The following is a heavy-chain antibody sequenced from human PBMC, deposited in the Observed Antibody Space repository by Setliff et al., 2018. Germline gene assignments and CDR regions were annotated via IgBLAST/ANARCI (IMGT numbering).Heavy chain of an antibody. J-gene: IGHJ4*01. CDR3: ARDFELLENYDIRGVFFDY. CDR2: ISYSGST. CDR1: GGSISTYY. Sequence: SETLSLTCTVSGGSISTYYWGWIRQAPGKGLEWIGSISYSGSTYYNPSLESRVTISVDTSKNQFSLRLRPVTAADTAVYFRARDFELLENYDIRGVFFDYWGQGTLVTVSS. V-gene: IGHV4-39*07. D-gene: IGHD3-9*01.